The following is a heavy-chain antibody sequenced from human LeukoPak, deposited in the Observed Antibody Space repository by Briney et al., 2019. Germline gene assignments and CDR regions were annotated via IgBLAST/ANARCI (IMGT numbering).Heavy chain of an antibody. CDR1: GFTFSSYS. CDR3: AWGGYYFDY. V-gene: IGHV3-48*01. J-gene: IGHJ4*02. D-gene: IGHD3-10*01. CDR2: ISGSSSTI. Sequence: GGSLRLSCAASGFTFSSYSMNWVRQAPGKGLEWVSYISGSSSTIYYADSVKGRFTISRDNAKNSLYLQMNSLRAEDTAVYYCAWGGYYFDYWGQGTLVTVSS.